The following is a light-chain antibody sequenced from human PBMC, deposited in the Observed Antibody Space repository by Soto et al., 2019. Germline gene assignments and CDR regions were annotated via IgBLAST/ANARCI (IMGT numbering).Light chain of an antibody. J-gene: IGKJ1*01. CDR2: KAS. CDR3: EHYNSYSEA. CDR1: QTSSSW. Sequence: DIQLTQSPSTLSGSVGDRVTITCRASQTSSSWMAWYQQKPGKAPKLLIYKASTLKSGVPSRFSGSGSGTGFTLTISSLQPDDFAPYYCEHYNSYSEAVGQGTKVELK. V-gene: IGKV1-5*03.